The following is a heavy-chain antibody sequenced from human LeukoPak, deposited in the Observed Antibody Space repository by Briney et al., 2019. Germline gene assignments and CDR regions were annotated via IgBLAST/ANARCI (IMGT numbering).Heavy chain of an antibody. J-gene: IGHJ4*02. CDR2: ISYSGKT. V-gene: IGHV4-59*01. CDR1: GASISNYY. Sequence: PSETLSLTCTVSGASISNYYWSWIRQPPGKGLEWIGYISYSGKTNYNPSLKSRVTISIDTSRNQFSLKLSSVTAADTAVYYCTRDRWVDFWGQGTLVTVSS. CDR3: TRDRWVDF. D-gene: IGHD1-26*01.